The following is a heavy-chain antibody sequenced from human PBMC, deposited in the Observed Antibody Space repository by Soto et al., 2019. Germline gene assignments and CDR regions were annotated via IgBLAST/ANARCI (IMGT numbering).Heavy chain of an antibody. Sequence: QVQLVQSGAEVKKPGSSVKVSCKASGGTFSSYTISWVRQAPGQGLEWMGRIIPILGIANYAQKFQGRVTITADKSTSTAYMELSSLRSEDTAVYYCARCIAVAGTGWYFDLWGRGTLVTVSS. D-gene: IGHD6-19*01. V-gene: IGHV1-69*02. J-gene: IGHJ2*01. CDR1: GGTFSSYT. CDR3: ARCIAVAGTGWYFDL. CDR2: IIPILGIA.